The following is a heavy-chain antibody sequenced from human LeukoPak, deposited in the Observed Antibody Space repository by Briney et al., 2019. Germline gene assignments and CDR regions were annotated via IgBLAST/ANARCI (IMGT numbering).Heavy chain of an antibody. V-gene: IGHV1-69*05. Sequence: GASVKVSCKASGGTFSSYAISWVRQAPGQGLEWMGGIIPIFGTANYAQKFQGRVTITTDESMSTAYMELSSLRSEDTAVYYCARSSCGGDCYSSPLDAFDIWGQGTMVTVSS. CDR3: ARSSCGGDCYSSPLDAFDI. J-gene: IGHJ3*02. CDR1: GGTFSSYA. D-gene: IGHD2-21*02. CDR2: IIPIFGTA.